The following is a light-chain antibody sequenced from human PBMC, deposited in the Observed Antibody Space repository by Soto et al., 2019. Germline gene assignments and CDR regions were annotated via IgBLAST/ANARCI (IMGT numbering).Light chain of an antibody. Sequence: QPVLTQSPSASASLGASVSLTCTLNNGHTTYASAWHQQQPDKGPLYLMTINSDGSHTKGDGIPDRFSGSGSETERHLIISSRQAEDEADYYCQTWGAFGGGTKLTVL. CDR1: NGHTTYA. J-gene: IGLJ2*01. CDR2: INSDGSH. V-gene: IGLV4-69*01. CDR3: QTWGA.